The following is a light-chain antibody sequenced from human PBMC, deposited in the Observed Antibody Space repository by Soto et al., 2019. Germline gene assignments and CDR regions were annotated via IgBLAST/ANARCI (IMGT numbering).Light chain of an antibody. CDR1: GSNIGNNF. Sequence: QSALTQPPSVSAAPGQKVTISCSGSGSNIGNNFVSWYQQFPGTAPKLLIYDNNKRPSGIPDRFSGSKSGTSATLGITGLQTGDEADYYCGTWDNSLSAYVFGGGTKLTV. CDR3: GTWDNSLSAYV. CDR2: DNN. J-gene: IGLJ1*01. V-gene: IGLV1-51*01.